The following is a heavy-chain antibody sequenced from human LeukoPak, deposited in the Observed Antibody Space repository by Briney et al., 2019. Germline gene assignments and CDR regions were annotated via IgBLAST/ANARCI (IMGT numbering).Heavy chain of an antibody. CDR3: VRDLGGRSGH. CDR2: INEDGSTT. D-gene: IGHD1-26*01. V-gene: IGHV3-74*01. CDR1: GFTFSSNW. J-gene: IGHJ4*02. Sequence: GGSLRLSCAASGFTFSSNWMHWVRQAPGKGLVWVSRINEDGSTTNYADSVKGRSTIFRDNAKNTLCLQMNSLGAEDTAVYYCVRDLGGRSGHWGQGTLVTVSP.